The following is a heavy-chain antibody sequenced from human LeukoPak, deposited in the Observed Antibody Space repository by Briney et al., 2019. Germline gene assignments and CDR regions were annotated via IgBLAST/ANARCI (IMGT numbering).Heavy chain of an antibody. CDR3: AITVVTPSDYYYGMDV. CDR2: IYYSGST. Sequence: SETLPLTCTVSGGSISSYYWSWIRQPPGKGLEWIGYIYYSGSTNYNPSLKSRVTISVDTSKNQFSLKLSSVTAADTAVYYCAITVVTPSDYYYGMDVWGQGTTVTVSS. V-gene: IGHV4-59*01. J-gene: IGHJ6*02. D-gene: IGHD4-23*01. CDR1: GGSISSYY.